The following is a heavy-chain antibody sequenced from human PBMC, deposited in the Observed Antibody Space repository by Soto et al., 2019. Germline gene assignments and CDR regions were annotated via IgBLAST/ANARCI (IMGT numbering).Heavy chain of an antibody. V-gene: IGHV3-21*01. CDR2: ISSSSSYI. CDR3: ARATSSGWDGRQYYYYGMDV. Sequence: EVQLVESGGGLVQPGGYRRISCAASGFTFSSYSMNWVRQAPGKGLEWVSSISSSSSYIYYADSVKGRFTISRDNAKNSLDRQMNRLRAEDTAVYYCARATSSGWDGRQYYYYGMDVWGHGTTVTVSS. D-gene: IGHD6-19*01. J-gene: IGHJ6*02. CDR1: GFTFSSYS.